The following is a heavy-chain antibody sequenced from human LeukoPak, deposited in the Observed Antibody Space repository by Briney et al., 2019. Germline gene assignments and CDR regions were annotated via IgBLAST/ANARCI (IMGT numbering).Heavy chain of an antibody. D-gene: IGHD1-26*01. V-gene: IGHV3-30-3*01. CDR2: IAYDGTNI. CDR3: AKDGSYFDFDY. Sequence: GGSLRLSCAASQFTFNIYPMHWVRQAPGKGLEWVATIAYDGTNIFYADSVRGRFTISRDNSKSALFLEMNSLRGEDTAVYYCAKDGSYFDFDYWGQGTLVTVSS. J-gene: IGHJ4*02. CDR1: QFTFNIYP.